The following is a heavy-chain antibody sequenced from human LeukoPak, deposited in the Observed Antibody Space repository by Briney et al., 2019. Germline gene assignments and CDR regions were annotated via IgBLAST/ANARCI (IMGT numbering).Heavy chain of an antibody. Sequence: PGGSLRLSCAASGFTFRNNWMSWVRQAPGKGLEWVANIKQDGSKKNYVDSVKGQFTISRDNAKNSLSLQMNSLRVEDTAVYYCARETPDSSGWDWGQGTLVTVSS. CDR1: GFTFRNNW. V-gene: IGHV3-7*01. D-gene: IGHD6-19*01. CDR3: ARETPDSSGWD. CDR2: IKQDGSKK. J-gene: IGHJ4*02.